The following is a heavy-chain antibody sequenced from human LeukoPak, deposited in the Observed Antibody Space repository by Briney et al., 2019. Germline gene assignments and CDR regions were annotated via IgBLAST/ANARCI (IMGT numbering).Heavy chain of an antibody. V-gene: IGHV1-8*01. CDR1: GYTFTSYD. CDR2: MNPNSGNT. CDR3: ARVGGTVTTGSYYYYYYYMDV. D-gene: IGHD4-17*01. Sequence: ASVKVSCKASGYTFTSYDINWVRQATGQGLEWMGWMNPNSGNTGYAQKFQGRVTMTRNTSISTAYMELSSLRSEDTAVYYCARVGGTVTTGSYYYYYYYMDVWGKGTTVTVSS. J-gene: IGHJ6*03.